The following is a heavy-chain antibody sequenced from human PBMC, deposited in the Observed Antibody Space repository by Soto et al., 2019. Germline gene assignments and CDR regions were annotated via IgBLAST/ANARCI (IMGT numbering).Heavy chain of an antibody. J-gene: IGHJ3*02. V-gene: IGHV3-9*01. CDR3: AALLEYNWNYDAFDI. Sequence: GGSLRLSCAASGFTFDDYAMHWVRQAPGKGLEWVSDISWNSGSIGYADSVKGRFTISRDNAKNSLYLQMNSLRAEDTALYYCAALLEYNWNYDAFDIWGQGTMVTVSS. D-gene: IGHD1-7*01. CDR2: ISWNSGSI. CDR1: GFTFDDYA.